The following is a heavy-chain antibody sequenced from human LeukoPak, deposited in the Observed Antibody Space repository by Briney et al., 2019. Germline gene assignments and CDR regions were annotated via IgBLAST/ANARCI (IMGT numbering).Heavy chain of an antibody. CDR2: ISGSGGST. V-gene: IGHV3-23*01. Sequence: PGGSLRLSCAASGFTFSGYAMSWVRQAPGKGLEWVSAISGSGGSTYYADSVKGRFTISRDNSKNTLYLQMNSLRAEDTAVYYCAKSLYYDFWSGYLEGMDVWGQGTTVTVSS. CDR3: AKSLYYDFWSGYLEGMDV. D-gene: IGHD3-3*01. J-gene: IGHJ6*02. CDR1: GFTFSGYA.